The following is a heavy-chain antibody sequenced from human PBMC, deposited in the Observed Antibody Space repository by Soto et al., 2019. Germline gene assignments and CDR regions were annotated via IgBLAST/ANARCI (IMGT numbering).Heavy chain of an antibody. CDR2: ISAYNGNT. J-gene: IGHJ3*02. Sequence: SVKVSCQDAGYTFTTYGISWVRQAPGQGLEWMGWISAYNGNTNYAQKLQGRVTMTTDTSTSTAYMELRSLRSDDTAVYYCARSRYYYDSSGYYSAAFDIWGQGTMVTVSS. CDR1: GYTFTTYG. CDR3: ARSRYYYDSSGYYSAAFDI. V-gene: IGHV1-18*04. D-gene: IGHD3-22*01.